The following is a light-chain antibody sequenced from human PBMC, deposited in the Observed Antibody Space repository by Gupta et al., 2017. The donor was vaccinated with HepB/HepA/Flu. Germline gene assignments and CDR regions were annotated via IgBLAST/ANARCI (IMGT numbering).Light chain of an antibody. CDR2: LAS. CDR3: QHDKSYAS. J-gene: IGKJ2*03. Sequence: IQMTQSPSTLSASVADRATITRRASESISGWLVWYQQKPGKAPNLLIYLASRLESGVPQRFSGGGSETEFTLTSSSRQTDDFASYYCQHDKSYASFGQGTKLEI. CDR1: ESISGW. V-gene: IGKV1-5*03.